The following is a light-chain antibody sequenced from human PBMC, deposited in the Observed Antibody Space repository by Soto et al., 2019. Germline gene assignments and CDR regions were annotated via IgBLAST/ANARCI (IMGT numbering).Light chain of an antibody. Sequence: QCVLTQPPSVSGAPGQRVTISCTGSSSNIGAGYDVHWYQQLPGTAPKLLIYGNSNRPSGVPDRFSGSKSGTSASLAITGLQAEDEADYYCQSYDSSLSAVVLGGGTKVTVL. CDR2: GNS. CDR3: QSYDSSLSAVV. CDR1: SSNIGAGYD. V-gene: IGLV1-40*01. J-gene: IGLJ2*01.